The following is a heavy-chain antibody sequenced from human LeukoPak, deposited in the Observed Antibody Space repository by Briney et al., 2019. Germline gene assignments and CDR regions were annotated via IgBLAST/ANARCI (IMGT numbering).Heavy chain of an antibody. V-gene: IGHV4-4*07. Sequence: PSETLSLTCTVSGGSISSYYWSWIRQPAGKGLEWIGRIYTSGSTNYNPSLKSRVTMSVDTSKNQFSLKLRSVTAADTAVYYCARGGGVTGSYYYYYYYMDVWGKGTTVTISS. CDR3: ARGGGVTGSYYYYYYYMDV. D-gene: IGHD3-9*01. CDR2: IYTSGST. J-gene: IGHJ6*03. CDR1: GGSISSYY.